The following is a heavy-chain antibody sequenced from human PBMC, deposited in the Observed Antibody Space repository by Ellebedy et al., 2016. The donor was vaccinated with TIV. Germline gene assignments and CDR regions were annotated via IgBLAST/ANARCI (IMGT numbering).Heavy chain of an antibody. CDR3: AGNYGSDNFDY. D-gene: IGHD3-10*01. CDR1: GFTVGSNY. Sequence: GESLKISCAASGFTVGSNYMTWVRQAPGKGLEWVSSIHSGGRTYHSDSVKGRFTIPRDKSKNEVYLQLNSLRAEDTAVYYCAGNYGSDNFDYWGQGTLVTVSP. V-gene: IGHV3-53*01. J-gene: IGHJ4*02. CDR2: IHSGGRT.